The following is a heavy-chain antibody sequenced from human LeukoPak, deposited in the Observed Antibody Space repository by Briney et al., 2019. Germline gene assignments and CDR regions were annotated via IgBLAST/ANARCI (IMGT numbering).Heavy chain of an antibody. CDR2: INPNSGGT. CDR1: GYTFTGYY. CDR3: ARHFGYSYGQFDY. J-gene: IGHJ4*02. Sequence: ASVKVYCKASGYTFTGYYMHWVRQAHGQGLEWMGWINPNSGGTNYAQKFQGRVTMTRDTSISTAYMELSRLRSDDTAVYYCARHFGYSYGQFDYWGQGTLVTVSS. D-gene: IGHD5-18*01. V-gene: IGHV1-2*02.